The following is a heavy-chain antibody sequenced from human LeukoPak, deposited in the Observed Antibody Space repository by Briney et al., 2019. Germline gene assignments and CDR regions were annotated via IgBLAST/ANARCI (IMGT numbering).Heavy chain of an antibody. J-gene: IGHJ6*03. D-gene: IGHD2-2*01. Sequence: ASVKVTCKASGYTFTGYYMHWVRQAPGQGLEGMGWINPNSGGTNYAQKFQGRVTMTSDTSISIANKELRRLRYDETGVYYCARDLIGYCSSTSCNPYYYMDGWGKGTTVTVSS. CDR3: ARDLIGYCSSTSCNPYYYMDG. V-gene: IGHV1-2*02. CDR1: GYTFTGYY. CDR2: INPNSGGT.